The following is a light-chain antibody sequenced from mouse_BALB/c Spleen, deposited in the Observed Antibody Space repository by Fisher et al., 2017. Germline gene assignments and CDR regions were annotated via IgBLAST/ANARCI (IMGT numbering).Light chain of an antibody. J-gene: IGKJ2*01. CDR1: SSVSY. V-gene: IGKV4-59*01. CDR3: QQWSGYPYT. CDR2: DTS. Sequence: IVLTQSPALMAASPGEKVTMTCSASSSVSYMYWYQQKSGTSPKRWIYDTSKLASGVPARFSGSGSGTSYSLTISSVEAEDAATYYCQQWSGYPYTFGGGTKLEIK.